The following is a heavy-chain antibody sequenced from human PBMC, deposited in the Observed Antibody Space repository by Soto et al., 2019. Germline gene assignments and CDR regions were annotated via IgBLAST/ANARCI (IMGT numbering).Heavy chain of an antibody. V-gene: IGHV3-33*01. Sequence: QVQLVESGGGVVQPGRSLRLSCAASGFTFSSYGMHWVRQAPGKGLEWVAVIWYDGSNKYYADSVKGRFTISRDNSKNALYLQMNSLRAADTAVYYCARGLNDYGAGDSWGQGTLVTVSS. CDR3: ARGLNDYGAGDS. D-gene: IGHD4-17*01. J-gene: IGHJ4*02. CDR1: GFTFSSYG. CDR2: IWYDGSNK.